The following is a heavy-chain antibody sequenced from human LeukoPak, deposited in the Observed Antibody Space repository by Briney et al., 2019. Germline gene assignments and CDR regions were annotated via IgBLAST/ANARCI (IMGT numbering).Heavy chain of an antibody. Sequence: KAGGSLRLSCAASGFTFSSYSMNWVRQATGKGLEWVSSIGSRSTSIYYADSVKGRFTISRDNAKNSLYLQMNSLRAEDTAVYYCARESSESFDIWGQGTMVTVSS. J-gene: IGHJ3*02. CDR2: IGSRSTSI. CDR1: GFTFSSYS. CDR3: ARESSESFDI. V-gene: IGHV3-21*01. D-gene: IGHD6-25*01.